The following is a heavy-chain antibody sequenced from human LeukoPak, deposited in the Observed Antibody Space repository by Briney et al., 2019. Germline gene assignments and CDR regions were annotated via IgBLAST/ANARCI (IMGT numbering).Heavy chain of an antibody. J-gene: IGHJ5*02. CDR1: GFTFSGYA. D-gene: IGHD2-2*01. CDR3: AKGGGSPSGAYCTSTNCHRFDP. V-gene: IGHV3-23*01. CDR2: ISASGGST. Sequence: GGSLRLSCAAPGFTFSGYAMSWVRQAPGKGLEWVSAISASGGSTYYADSVKGRFTISRDNSKNTLYLQMSSLRADDTAIYYCAKGGGSPSGAYCTSTNCHRFDPWGQGTLVTVSS.